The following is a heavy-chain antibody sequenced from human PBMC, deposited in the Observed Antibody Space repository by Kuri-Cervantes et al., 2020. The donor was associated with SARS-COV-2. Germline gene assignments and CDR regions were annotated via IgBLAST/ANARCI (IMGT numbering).Heavy chain of an antibody. V-gene: IGHV4-34*01. Sequence: GSLRLSCAVYGDSFTGHYWSWIRQSPGMGLEWIGEINHSGTTNYNPSLKSRATISVDTSKNQFSLKLNFVTAADTAVYYCARNSYDFWSGYGPANNWFDPWGQGTLVTVSS. CDR2: INHSGTT. CDR1: GDSFTGHY. CDR3: ARNSYDFWSGYGPANNWFDP. D-gene: IGHD3-3*01. J-gene: IGHJ5*02.